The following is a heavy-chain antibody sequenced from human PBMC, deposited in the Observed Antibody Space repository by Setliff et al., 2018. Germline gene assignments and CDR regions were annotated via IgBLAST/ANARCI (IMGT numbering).Heavy chain of an antibody. CDR3: ARDPGFHSGTWCLGD. D-gene: IGHD2-8*01. V-gene: IGHV4-59*13. CDR1: GGSIDSAF. J-gene: IGHJ4*02. CDR2: RSTRGDT. Sequence: SETLSLTCTVSGGSIDSAFWNWIRQSPERGLEWIGYRSTRGDTNSNPSLRSRLTMSLDTSRSQFSLNLTSVTAADTALYYCARDPGFHSGTWCLGDWGQGIQVTVSS.